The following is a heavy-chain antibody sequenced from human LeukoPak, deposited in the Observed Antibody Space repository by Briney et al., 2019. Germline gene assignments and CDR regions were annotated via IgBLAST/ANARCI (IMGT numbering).Heavy chain of an antibody. CDR2: IKEDGSEK. D-gene: IGHD2-15*01. Sequence: GGSLRLSCAASGFTFDDYAIHWVRQAPGKGLEWVANIKEDGSEKYYVDSVKGRFTISRDNAKNSLYLQMNNLRAEDTAVYYCASYRIGYCSGDTCYADWFDPWGQGTLVTVSS. J-gene: IGHJ5*02. V-gene: IGHV3-7*01. CDR3: ASYRIGYCSGDTCYADWFDP. CDR1: GFTFDDYA.